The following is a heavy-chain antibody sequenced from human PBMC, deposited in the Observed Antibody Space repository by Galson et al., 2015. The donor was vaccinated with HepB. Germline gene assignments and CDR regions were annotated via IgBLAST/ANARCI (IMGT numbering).Heavy chain of an antibody. J-gene: IGHJ5*02. Sequence: SLRLSCAASGFPFNNAWMTWVRQAPGMGLEWVGRIKSKTDGETTDYAAPVKGRFTISRDDSKNRLYLQMNSLKPEDTAVHHCTTDVYYSTYWSWLDPWGQGTLVTVSS. D-gene: IGHD2-8*02. CDR2: IKSKTDGETT. CDR3: TTDVYYSTYWSWLDP. V-gene: IGHV3-15*01. CDR1: GFPFNNAW.